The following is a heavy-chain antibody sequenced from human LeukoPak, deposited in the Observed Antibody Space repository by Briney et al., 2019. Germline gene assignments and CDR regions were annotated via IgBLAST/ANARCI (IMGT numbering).Heavy chain of an antibody. CDR3: ARDIDWTGGCRFDP. CDR2: IYYSGST. J-gene: IGHJ5*02. Sequence: SETLSLTCTVSGGSISSGGYYWSWIRQHPGKGLEWIGYIYYSGSTYYNPSLKSRVTISVDTSKNQFSLKLSSVTAADTAVYYCARDIDWTGGCRFDPWGQGTLVTVSS. CDR1: GGSISSGGYY. V-gene: IGHV4-31*03. D-gene: IGHD2-21*01.